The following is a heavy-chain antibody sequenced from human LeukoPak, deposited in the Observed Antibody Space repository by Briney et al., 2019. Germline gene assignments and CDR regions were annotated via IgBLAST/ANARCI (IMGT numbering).Heavy chain of an antibody. CDR3: GGRSADY. Sequence: GGSLRLSCAASGFTFSSYGMHWVRQAPGKGLEWVAVIWYDGSNKYYADSVKGRFTISRDNSKNTLYLQMNRLRAEDTSVSYCGGRSADYWGQGTLVTVSS. V-gene: IGHV3-33*01. D-gene: IGHD3-10*01. CDR1: GFTFSSYG. J-gene: IGHJ4*02. CDR2: IWYDGSNK.